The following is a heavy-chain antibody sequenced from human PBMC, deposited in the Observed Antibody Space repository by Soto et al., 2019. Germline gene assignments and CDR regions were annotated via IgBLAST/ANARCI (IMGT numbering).Heavy chain of an antibody. V-gene: IGHV4-39*01. Sequence: PSETLSLTCTVSGGSISSSSYYWGWIRQPPGKGLEWIGSIYYSGSTYYNPSLKSRVTISVGTSKNQFSLKLSSVTAADTAVYYCARHVITMVRGNWFDPWGQGTLVTVSS. J-gene: IGHJ5*02. CDR2: IYYSGST. CDR1: GGSISSSSYY. CDR3: ARHVITMVRGNWFDP. D-gene: IGHD3-10*01.